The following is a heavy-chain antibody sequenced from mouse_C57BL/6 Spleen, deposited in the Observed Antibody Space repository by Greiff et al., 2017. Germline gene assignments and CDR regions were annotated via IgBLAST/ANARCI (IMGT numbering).Heavy chain of an antibody. CDR2: INYDGSST. CDR1: GFTFSDYY. V-gene: IGHV5-16*01. D-gene: IGHD3-3*01. Sequence: EVNVVESEGGLVQPGSSMKLSCTASGFTFSDYYMAWVRQVPEKGLEWVANINYDGSSTYYLDSLKSRFIISRDNAKNILYLQMSSLKSEDTATYYCARDWDRAMDYWGQGTSVTVSS. J-gene: IGHJ4*01. CDR3: ARDWDRAMDY.